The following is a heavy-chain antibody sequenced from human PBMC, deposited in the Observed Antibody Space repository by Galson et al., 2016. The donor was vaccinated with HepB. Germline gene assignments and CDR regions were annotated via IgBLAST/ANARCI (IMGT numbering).Heavy chain of an antibody. V-gene: IGHV1-18*01. CDR1: GYTFTSYG. CDR3: ARDFIAVDYFYYDCLDD. Sequence: SVKVSCKASGYTFTSYGISWVRQAPGQGLEWLGWVSGYNGNTNYAQKLQGRVTMTTDTSTSTDYMELRGLRSDDTAVDYCARDFIAVDYFYYDCLDDWGQGTLVTVSS. CDR2: VSGYNGNT. D-gene: IGHD6-19*01. J-gene: IGHJ6*02.